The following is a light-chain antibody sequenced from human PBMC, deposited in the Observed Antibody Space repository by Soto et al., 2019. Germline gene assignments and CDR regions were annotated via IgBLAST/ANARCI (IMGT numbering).Light chain of an antibody. Sequence: DVQMTQSPSSLSASVGDRVTITCRASQILISYLNWYQQKPGKAPKLLIYAASTLQSGVPSKFSGSGSGTDFTLTISSLQPEDFATYYCQQSYSTPLTFGGGTKVEIK. V-gene: IGKV1-39*01. J-gene: IGKJ4*01. CDR2: AAS. CDR1: QILISY. CDR3: QQSYSTPLT.